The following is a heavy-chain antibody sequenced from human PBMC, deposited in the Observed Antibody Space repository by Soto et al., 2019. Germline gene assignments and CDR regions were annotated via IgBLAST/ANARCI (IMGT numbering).Heavy chain of an antibody. D-gene: IGHD6-6*01. Sequence: QVQLVQSGAEVKKPGSSVKVSCTASGVTFSSYAISWVRQAPGQGLEWMGGIIPIFGTANYAQKFQGRVTITADESTSTAYMELSSLRSEDTAVYYCATNDSRSYYYYYYGRDVWGQGTTVTVSS. CDR1: GVTFSSYA. V-gene: IGHV1-69*01. CDR2: IIPIFGTA. J-gene: IGHJ6*02. CDR3: ATNDSRSYYYYYYGRDV.